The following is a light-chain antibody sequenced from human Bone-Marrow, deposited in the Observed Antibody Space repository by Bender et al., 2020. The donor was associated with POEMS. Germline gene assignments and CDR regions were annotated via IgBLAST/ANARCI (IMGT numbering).Light chain of an antibody. CDR3: QVWDSNSDHPL. CDR1: NIGRRS. Sequence: SYVLTQPPSASVAPGQTARITCGGSNIGRRSVHWYQQKPGQAPVLVVYDDSDRPSGIPERFSGSNSGKTATLTISRVEAGDEADYYCQVWDSNSDHPLFGGGTKLTVL. CDR2: DDS. J-gene: IGLJ2*01. V-gene: IGLV3-21*02.